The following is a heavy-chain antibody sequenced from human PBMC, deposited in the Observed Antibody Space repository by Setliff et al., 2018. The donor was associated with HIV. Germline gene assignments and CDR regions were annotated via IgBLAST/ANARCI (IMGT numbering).Heavy chain of an antibody. CDR2: IYTSGST. J-gene: IGHJ6*02. V-gene: IGHV4-61*02. Sequence: SETLSLTCTVSGGSISSGSYYWNWIRQPAGKGLEWIGRIYTSGSTNYNPSLKSRVTISVDTSKNQFSLKLSSVTAADTAVNYCAREDYYYYGMDVWGQGTTVTVSS. CDR1: GGSISSGSYY. CDR3: AREDYYYYGMDV.